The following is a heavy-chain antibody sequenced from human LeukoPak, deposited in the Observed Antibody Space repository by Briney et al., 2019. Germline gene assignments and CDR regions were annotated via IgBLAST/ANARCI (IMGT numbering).Heavy chain of an antibody. J-gene: IGHJ4*02. D-gene: IGHD3-10*01. CDR1: GYTFTSYD. CDR2: IIPIFGTA. Sequence: SVKVSCKASGYTFTSYDINWVRQATGQGLEWMGGIIPIFGTANYAQKFQGRVTITADESTSTAYMELSSLRSEDTAVYYCAREIGYYGSGSSFDYWGQGTLVTVSS. CDR3: AREIGYYGSGSSFDY. V-gene: IGHV1-69*13.